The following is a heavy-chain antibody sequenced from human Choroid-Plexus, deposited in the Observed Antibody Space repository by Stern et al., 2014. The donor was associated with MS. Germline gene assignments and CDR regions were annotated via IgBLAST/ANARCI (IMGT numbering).Heavy chain of an antibody. CDR1: GFTFGSCA. J-gene: IGHJ5*02. V-gene: IGHV3-30*18. Sequence: DQLVESGGGVVQPGRPLRLSGVASGFTFGSCAMHWVRQAPGKGLEWVAGVSYDGSNKYYADSVKGRFTISRDNSQNTLYMQMSSLRPEDTAVYYCAKDRQYLTYFFDHWGQGSLVTVSS. CDR2: VSYDGSNK. D-gene: IGHD2/OR15-2a*01. CDR3: AKDRQYLTYFFDH.